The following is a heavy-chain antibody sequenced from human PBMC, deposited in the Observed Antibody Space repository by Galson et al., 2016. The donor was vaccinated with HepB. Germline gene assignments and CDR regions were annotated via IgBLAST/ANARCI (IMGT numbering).Heavy chain of an antibody. J-gene: IGHJ4*02. CDR1: GFIFSSYA. CDR2: ISGSGDTT. D-gene: IGHD6-13*01. V-gene: IGHV3-23*01. CDR3: TKGGRGSSWMLAAELDY. Sequence: SLRLSCAASGFIFSSYAMSWVRQSPGKGLEWVSVISGSGDTTYYADSVKGRFTISRDKSKNTLYLRMNSLRAEDTAVYYCTKGGRGSSWMLAAELDYWGQGTLVTVSS.